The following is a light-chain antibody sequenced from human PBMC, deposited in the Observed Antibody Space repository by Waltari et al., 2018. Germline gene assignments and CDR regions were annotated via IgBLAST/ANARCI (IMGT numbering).Light chain of an antibody. Sequence: DIQMTQSPSSLSASVGDTVTITCRASQGIRNDLDWFQQKPGKAPKRLIYVASSLQSGVPSRFSGSGSGTEFTLTISSLQPEDFATYYCLQHNSYPRAFGQGTRVEV. J-gene: IGKJ1*01. CDR1: QGIRND. CDR3: LQHNSYPRA. CDR2: VAS. V-gene: IGKV1-17*01.